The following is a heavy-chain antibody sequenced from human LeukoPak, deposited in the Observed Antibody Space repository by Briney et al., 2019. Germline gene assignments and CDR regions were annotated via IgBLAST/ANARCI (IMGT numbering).Heavy chain of an antibody. CDR1: GFAFSTYG. CDR3: AREGIVGAHFDY. J-gene: IGHJ4*02. V-gene: IGHV3-30*03. Sequence: GGSLRLSCAASGFAFSTYGMQWVRQAPGKGLEWVAVISYDGSNKYYADSVKGRFTISRDNSKNTLYLQMNSLRAEDTAVYYCAREGIVGAHFDYWGQGTLVTVSS. CDR2: ISYDGSNK. D-gene: IGHD1-26*01.